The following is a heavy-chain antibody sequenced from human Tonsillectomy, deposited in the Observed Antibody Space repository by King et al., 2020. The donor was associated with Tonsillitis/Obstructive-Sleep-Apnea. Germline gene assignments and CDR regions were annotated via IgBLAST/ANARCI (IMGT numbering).Heavy chain of an antibody. Sequence: VQLVESGGGVVQPGGSLRLSCAASGFSFSSFGMHWVRQAPGKGLEWVAVIRYEGTTKFYADSVKGRFTISADNSKNTLFLQMNSLRAEDTAVYYCARDGPGIDYWGQGTLVTVSS. CDR3: ARDGPGIDY. D-gene: IGHD1-26*01. J-gene: IGHJ4*02. CDR1: GFSFSSFG. CDR2: IRYEGTTK. V-gene: IGHV3-33*01.